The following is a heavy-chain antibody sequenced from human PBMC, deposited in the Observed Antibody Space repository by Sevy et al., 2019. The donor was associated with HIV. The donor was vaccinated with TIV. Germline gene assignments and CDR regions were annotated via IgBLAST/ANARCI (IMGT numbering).Heavy chain of an antibody. CDR1: GFSFSDYY. V-gene: IGHV3-72*01. CDR3: ARVMRRILWWSLHS. J-gene: IGHJ4*02. Sequence: GGSLRLSCAASGFSFSDYYMDWVRQAPGKGLEWVGRIGNKPSSHTTEFAASVEGRFTISRDDLKNSLFLHMHSLTIDDTAVYYCARVMRRILWWSLHSWGQGTLVTVSS. D-gene: IGHD2-21*01. CDR2: IGNKPSSHTT.